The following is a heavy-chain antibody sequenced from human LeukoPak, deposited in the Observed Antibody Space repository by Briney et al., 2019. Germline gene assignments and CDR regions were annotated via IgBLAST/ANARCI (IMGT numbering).Heavy chain of an antibody. J-gene: IGHJ4*02. D-gene: IGHD3-10*01. CDR1: GFTFSSYS. CDR3: ARTNYGSAHLDY. V-gene: IGHV3-21*01. Sequence: GGSLRLSCAAPGFTFSSYSMNWVRQAPGKGLEWVSSFSSSSYIYYADSVKGRFTISRDNAKNSLYLQMNSLRAEDTAVYYCARTNYGSAHLDYWGQGTLVTVSS. CDR2: FSSSSYI.